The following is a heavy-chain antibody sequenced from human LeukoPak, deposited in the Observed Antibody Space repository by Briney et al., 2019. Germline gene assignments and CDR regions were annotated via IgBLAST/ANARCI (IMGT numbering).Heavy chain of an antibody. CDR1: GFTFSSYG. D-gene: IGHD4-17*01. CDR2: IKQDGSEK. J-gene: IGHJ4*02. CDR3: ARSIDGDYSDH. Sequence: GGSLRLSCAASGFTFSSYGMHWVRQAPGKGLEWVANIKQDGSEKYYVDSVKGRFTISRDNAKNSLYLQMNSLRAEDTAVYYCARSIDGDYSDHWGQGTLVTVSS. V-gene: IGHV3-7*01.